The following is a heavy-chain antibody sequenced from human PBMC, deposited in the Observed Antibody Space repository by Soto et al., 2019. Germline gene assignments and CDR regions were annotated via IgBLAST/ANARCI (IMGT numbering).Heavy chain of an antibody. D-gene: IGHD2-15*01. Sequence: GGSLRLSCAASGFTFSSYGMHWVRQAPGKGLEWVAVISYDGSNKYYADSVKGRFTISRDNSKNTLYLQMNSLRAEDTAVYYCAKDGYCSGGSCYFHPMYYMDVWGKGTTVTVSS. J-gene: IGHJ6*03. CDR3: AKDGYCSGGSCYFHPMYYMDV. V-gene: IGHV3-30*18. CDR1: GFTFSSYG. CDR2: ISYDGSNK.